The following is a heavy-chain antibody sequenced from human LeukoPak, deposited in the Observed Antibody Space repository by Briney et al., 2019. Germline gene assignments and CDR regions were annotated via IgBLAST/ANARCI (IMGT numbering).Heavy chain of an antibody. D-gene: IGHD5-24*01. Sequence: GGSLRLSCAASGFTFSEYYMSWVRQAPGKGLEWVSAIDNDGITDYTDSVQGRFTVSRDTSKNTLYLQMHSLRIEDTAVYYCAREMGWLQCDSWGQGTLVSVSS. J-gene: IGHJ5*01. CDR2: IDNDGIT. CDR1: GFTFSEYY. CDR3: AREMGWLQCDS. V-gene: IGHV3-53*01.